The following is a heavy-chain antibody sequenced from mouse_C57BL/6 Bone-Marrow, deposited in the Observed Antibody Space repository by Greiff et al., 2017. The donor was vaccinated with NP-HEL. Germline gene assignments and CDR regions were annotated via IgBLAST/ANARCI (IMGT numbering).Heavy chain of an antibody. Sequence: EVQGVESGPELVKPGDSVKISCKASGYSFTGYFMNWVMQSHGKSLEWIGRINPYNGDTFYNQKFKGKATLTVDKSSSTAHMELRSLTSEDSAVYYCARDWGVDYWGQGTTLTVSS. J-gene: IGHJ2*01. CDR3: ARDWGVDY. V-gene: IGHV1-20*01. CDR1: GYSFTGYF. CDR2: INPYNGDT.